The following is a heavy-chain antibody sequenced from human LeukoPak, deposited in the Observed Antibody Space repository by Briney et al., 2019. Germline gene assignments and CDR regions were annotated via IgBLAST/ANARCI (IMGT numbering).Heavy chain of an antibody. V-gene: IGHV4-34*01. Sequence: SETLSLTCAVYGGSFSGYYWSWIRQPPGKGLEWIGEINHSGSTNYNPSLKSRVTISVDTSKNQFSLKLSSVTAADTAVYYCARGPHPDIVVVEYYYYGMDVWGQGTTVTVSS. D-gene: IGHD2-15*01. CDR1: GGSFSGYY. CDR3: ARGPHPDIVVVEYYYYGMDV. CDR2: INHSGST. J-gene: IGHJ6*02.